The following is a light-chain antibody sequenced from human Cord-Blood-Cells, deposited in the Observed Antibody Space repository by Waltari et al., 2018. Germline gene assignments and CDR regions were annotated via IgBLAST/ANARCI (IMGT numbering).Light chain of an antibody. CDR1: QGISSY. Sequence: DIQLNQSPSFLSASVGDRVTITCRASQGISSYLAWYQQKPGKAPKLLIYAASTLQSGVPSRFSGSGSGTEFTLTISSLQPEDFATYYCQQLNSYPPLFGPGTKVDIE. CDR3: QQLNSYPPL. V-gene: IGKV1-9*01. J-gene: IGKJ3*01. CDR2: AAS.